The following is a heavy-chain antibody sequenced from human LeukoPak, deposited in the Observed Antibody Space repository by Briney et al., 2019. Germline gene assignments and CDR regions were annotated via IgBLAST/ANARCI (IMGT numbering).Heavy chain of an antibody. CDR1: GFTFSSYG. CDR3: ALSIAARPYYFDY. V-gene: IGHV3-33*01. Sequence: PGRSLRLSCAASGFTFSSYGMHWVRQAPGKGLGWVAVVWYDGSNKYYADSVKGRFTISRDNSKNTLYLQMNSLRAEDTAVYYCALSIAARPYYFDYWGQGTLVTVSS. CDR2: VWYDGSNK. D-gene: IGHD6-6*01. J-gene: IGHJ4*02.